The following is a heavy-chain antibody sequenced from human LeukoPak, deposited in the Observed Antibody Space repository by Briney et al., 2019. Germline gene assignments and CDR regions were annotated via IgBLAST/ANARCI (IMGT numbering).Heavy chain of an antibody. CDR3: ARDTRTRGLDY. Sequence: SETLSLTCTVSGGSISSGGYYWSWIRQHPGKGLEWIGYIYYSGSTYYNPSLKSRVTISVDTSKNQFSLKLSSVTAADTAVYYCARDTRTRGLDYWGQGTLVTVSS. CDR2: IYYSGST. V-gene: IGHV4-31*03. J-gene: IGHJ4*02. CDR1: GGSISSGGYY.